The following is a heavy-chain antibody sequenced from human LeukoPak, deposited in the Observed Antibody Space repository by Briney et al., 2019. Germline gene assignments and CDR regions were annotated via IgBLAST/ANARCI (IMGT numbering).Heavy chain of an antibody. Sequence: PSETLSLTCVVYGGSFSSYSWSWIRQPPGKGLEWIGGINHSGSTNCNPSLKSRVTISVDTSENQFSLKLSSVTAADTAVYYCARVSGTTLVLDVWGQGTTVTVSS. CDR3: ARVSGTTLVLDV. V-gene: IGHV4-34*01. J-gene: IGHJ6*02. D-gene: IGHD4-17*01. CDR1: GGSFSSYS. CDR2: INHSGST.